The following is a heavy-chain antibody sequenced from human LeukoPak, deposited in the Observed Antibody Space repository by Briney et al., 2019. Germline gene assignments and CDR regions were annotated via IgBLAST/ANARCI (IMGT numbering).Heavy chain of an antibody. J-gene: IGHJ4*02. V-gene: IGHV1-2*02. Sequence: ASVKVSCKASGYTFTGYYIHWVRQAPGQGPERMGWIDPKNGGTDHAQRFQGRVTMTRDTAISTANMEPTNLRSDDTAVYYCAPTHGNGYYYYDYWGQGTQVTVSS. D-gene: IGHD5-12*01. CDR2: IDPKNGGT. CDR3: APTHGNGYYYYDY. CDR1: GYTFTGYY.